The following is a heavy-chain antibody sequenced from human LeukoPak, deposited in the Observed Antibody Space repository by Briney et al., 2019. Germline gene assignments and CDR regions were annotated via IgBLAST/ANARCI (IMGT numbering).Heavy chain of an antibody. J-gene: IGHJ4*02. V-gene: IGHV3-23*01. CDR2: ITGDGGRT. CDR3: AKDAVAPGSGGDYFDY. Sequence: GGSLRLSCAASGFTFSSNAMRWVRQAPGKGLEWVSVITGDGGRTYYADSVKGRFTISRDNSKNTLSLQMNSLRADDTAVYYCAKDAVAPGSGGDYFDYWGQGTLVTVSS. CDR1: GFTFSSNA. D-gene: IGHD3-10*01.